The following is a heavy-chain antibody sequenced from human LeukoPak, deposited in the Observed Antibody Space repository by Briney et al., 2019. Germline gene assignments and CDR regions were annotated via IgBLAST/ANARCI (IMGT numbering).Heavy chain of an antibody. CDR3: ATVSRSGWYAQYNWFDP. CDR2: INHSGSA. D-gene: IGHD6-19*01. Sequence: SETLSLTCGVYGGSFSGYYWTWIRQPPGKGLEWIGEINHSGSASYNPSLKSRVTISIDTSKNHFSLKLSSMTAADTAVYYCATVSRSGWYAQYNWFDPWGQGTLVTVSS. V-gene: IGHV4-34*01. CDR1: GGSFSGYY. J-gene: IGHJ5*02.